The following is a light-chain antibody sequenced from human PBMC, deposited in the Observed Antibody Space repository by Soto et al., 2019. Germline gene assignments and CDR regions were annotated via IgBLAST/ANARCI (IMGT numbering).Light chain of an antibody. CDR3: QSYDSSLSGYV. V-gene: IGLV1-40*01. Sequence: QSVLTQPPSVSGAPGQRVTISCTGSSSNIGAGYDVHWYQQLPGTAPKLLTYGNSNRPSGVPDRFSGSKSGTSASLAITGLQPEDEADYYCQSYDSSLSGYVFGTGTKVTVL. J-gene: IGLJ1*01. CDR1: SSNIGAGYD. CDR2: GNS.